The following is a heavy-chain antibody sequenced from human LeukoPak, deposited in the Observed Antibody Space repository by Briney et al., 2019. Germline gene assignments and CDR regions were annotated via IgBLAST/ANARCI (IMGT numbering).Heavy chain of an antibody. CDR1: GFTFSSHW. CDR2: ISSDGRST. V-gene: IGHV3-74*01. D-gene: IGHD1-1*01. Sequence: DPGGSLRLSCAASGFTFSSHWMHWVRQAPGKGLVWVSRISSDGRSTSHADPVKGRFTISRGNAKNTLYLQMNSLRADDTAVYYCTRERLERHDAFDMWGQGTVVTVSS. CDR3: TRERLERHDAFDM. J-gene: IGHJ3*02.